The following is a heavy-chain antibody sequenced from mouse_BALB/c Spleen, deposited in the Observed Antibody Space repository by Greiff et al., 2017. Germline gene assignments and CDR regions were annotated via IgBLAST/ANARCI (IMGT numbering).Heavy chain of an antibody. CDR3: ARLLGYGIPMDY. Sequence: EVQVVESGGGLVQPGGSLKLSCAASGFDFSRYWMSWVRQAPGKGLEWIGEINPDSSTINYTPSLKDKFIISRDNAKNTLYLQMSKVRSEDTALYYCARLLGYGIPMDYWGQGTSVTVSS. V-gene: IGHV4-1*02. CDR1: GFDFSRYW. CDR2: INPDSSTI. J-gene: IGHJ4*01. D-gene: IGHD1-1*01.